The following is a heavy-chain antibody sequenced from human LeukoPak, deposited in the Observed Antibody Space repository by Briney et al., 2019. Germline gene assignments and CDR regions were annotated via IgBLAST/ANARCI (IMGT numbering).Heavy chain of an antibody. D-gene: IGHD5-12*01. J-gene: IGHJ5*02. CDR1: GDSITATSYY. CDR3: ARQIRYTYDPNWFHP. Sequence: PSETLSLTCTVSGDSITATSYYWAWIRQPPGKGLEWIGSIYYSGNTNYDPSLQSRVTISVDTYKTQFSLSLSSVTAADTAVYYCARQIRYTYDPNWFHPWGQGTLVTVSS. CDR2: IYYSGNT. V-gene: IGHV4-39*01.